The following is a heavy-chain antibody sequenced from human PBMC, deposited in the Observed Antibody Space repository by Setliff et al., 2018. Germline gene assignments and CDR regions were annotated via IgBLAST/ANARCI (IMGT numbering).Heavy chain of an antibody. Sequence: GGSLRLSCGASGFTYNNDWVSWVRQAPGKGLEWLASINPDGGEKYYVDSVKGRFTISRDNAKNSLSLQMNSLRTEDKAVYYCFGAGTCSYWGQGTKVTVSS. J-gene: IGHJ4*02. CDR3: FGAGTCSY. D-gene: IGHD3-16*01. CDR1: GFTYNNDW. CDR2: INPDGGEK. V-gene: IGHV3-7*01.